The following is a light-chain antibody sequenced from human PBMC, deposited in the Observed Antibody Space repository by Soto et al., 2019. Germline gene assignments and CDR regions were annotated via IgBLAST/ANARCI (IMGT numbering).Light chain of an antibody. J-gene: IGKJ4*01. Sequence: EIVLTQSPGTLSLSPGERATLSCRASQSVSSSHLAWYQQKPGQAPRLLIYGASSRATGIPDRFSGSGSGTDFTLTISRLEPEDFAVYYCQQYGSSPLTCGGGNKVEIK. V-gene: IGKV3-20*01. CDR2: GAS. CDR3: QQYGSSPLT. CDR1: QSVSSSH.